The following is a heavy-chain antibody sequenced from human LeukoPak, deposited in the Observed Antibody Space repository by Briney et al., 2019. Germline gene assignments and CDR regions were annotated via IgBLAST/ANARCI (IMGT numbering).Heavy chain of an antibody. CDR3: AKNSAAAGQFPSPYDN. CDR1: GVPFSSNA. D-gene: IGHD6-13*01. CDR2: ITFSGGTT. V-gene: IGHV3-23*01. J-gene: IGHJ4*02. Sequence: PLGSLRLSCGASGVPFSSNAMSWVRQAPGKGLEWVSTITFSGGTTYYADSVKGRFTISRDNSKNTLHLQMNSMRAEDTAVYYCAKNSAAAGQFPSPYDNWGQGTLVTVSS.